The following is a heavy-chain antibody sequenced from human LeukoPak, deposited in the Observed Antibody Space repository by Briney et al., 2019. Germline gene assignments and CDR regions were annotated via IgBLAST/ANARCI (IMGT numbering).Heavy chain of an antibody. D-gene: IGHD5-12*01. CDR3: ARAGYSGQPA. CDR2: INPNSGGT. Sequence: ASVKVSCKASGYTFTDYYLHWLRQAPGQGLECMGWINPNSGGTNYAQKFRGRVTMTTDTSISTAYMELNRLKSDDTAVYYCARAGYSGQPAWGQGTLVTVSS. J-gene: IGHJ5*02. CDR1: GYTFTDYY. V-gene: IGHV1-2*02.